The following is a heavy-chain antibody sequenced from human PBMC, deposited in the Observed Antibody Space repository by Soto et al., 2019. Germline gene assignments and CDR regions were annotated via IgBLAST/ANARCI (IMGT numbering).Heavy chain of an antibody. Sequence: GASVKVSCKASGYTFTSYDINWVRQATGQGLEWMGWMNPNSGNTGYAQKFQGRVTMTRNTSISTAYMELSSLRSEDTAVYYCARGVLADESDAFDIWGQGTMVTVSS. V-gene: IGHV1-8*01. CDR2: MNPNSGNT. D-gene: IGHD3-3*02. CDR3: ARGVLADESDAFDI. CDR1: GYTFTSYD. J-gene: IGHJ3*02.